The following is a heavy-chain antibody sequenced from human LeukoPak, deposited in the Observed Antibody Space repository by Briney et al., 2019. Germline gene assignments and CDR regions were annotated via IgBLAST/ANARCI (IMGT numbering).Heavy chain of an antibody. Sequence: ASVKVSCKASGYTFTGYYMHWVRQAPGQGLEWMGWINPNSGGTNYAQKFQGRVTMTRDTSISTAYMELSRLRSDDTAVYYCARRNYYGSGSYPTYWFDPWGQGTLVTVSS. CDR2: INPNSGGT. J-gene: IGHJ5*02. D-gene: IGHD3-10*01. CDR1: GYTFTGYY. V-gene: IGHV1-2*02. CDR3: ARRNYYGSGSYPTYWFDP.